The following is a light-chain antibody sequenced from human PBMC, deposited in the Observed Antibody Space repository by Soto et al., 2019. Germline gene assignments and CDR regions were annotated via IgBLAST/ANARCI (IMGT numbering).Light chain of an antibody. J-gene: IGKJ2*01. V-gene: IGKV3-20*01. CDR2: GPS. CDR1: QSVSSSY. Sequence: EIVLTQSPGTLSLSPGERATLSCRASQSVSSSYLAWYQQKPGQAPRLLIYGPSSRATGIPDRFSGSGSGTPCTLTISRREPEDFAVYYCQQYGRSPYTFGQGTKLEIK. CDR3: QQYGRSPYT.